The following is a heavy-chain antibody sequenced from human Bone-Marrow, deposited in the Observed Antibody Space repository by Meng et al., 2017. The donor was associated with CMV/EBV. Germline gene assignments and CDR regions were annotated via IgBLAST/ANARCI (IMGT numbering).Heavy chain of an antibody. CDR2: INWNGGST. Sequence: GESLKISCAASGFTFDDYGMSWVRQAPGKGLEWVSGINWNGGSTGYADSVKGRFTITRDNSKNTLYLQMSSLRAEDTAVYYCAKDAGGAFDYWGQGTLVTVSS. CDR1: GFTFDDYG. CDR3: AKDAGGAFDY. V-gene: IGHV3-20*04. J-gene: IGHJ4*02. D-gene: IGHD3-10*01.